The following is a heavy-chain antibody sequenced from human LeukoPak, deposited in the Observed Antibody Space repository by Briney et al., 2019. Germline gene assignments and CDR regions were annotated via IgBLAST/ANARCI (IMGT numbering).Heavy chain of an antibody. CDR3: ARGPRKWELNYYMDV. CDR2: VSLDDGRT. Sequence: PGGSLRLSCTASGVTFDDYSMYCVRHAPGEGLEWGSLVSLDDGRTWYADSVKGRFTISRDNSTNALYLQMHSLRTEATALYYCARGPRKWELNYYMDVWGKGTTVTVSS. J-gene: IGHJ6*03. V-gene: IGHV3-43*01. CDR1: GVTFDDYS. D-gene: IGHD1-26*01.